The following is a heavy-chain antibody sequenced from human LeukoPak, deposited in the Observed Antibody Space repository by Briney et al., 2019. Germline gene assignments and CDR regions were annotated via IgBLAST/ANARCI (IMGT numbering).Heavy chain of an antibody. CDR2: ISYDGSNK. V-gene: IGHV3-30*18. J-gene: IGHJ6*02. CDR1: GFTFSSYG. CDR3: AKDGTIAVAGYYYGMDV. Sequence: GSLRLSCAASGFTFSSYGMHWVRQAPGKGLEWVAVISYDGSNKYYADSVKGRFTISRDNSKNTLYLQMNSLRAEDTAVYYCAKDGTIAVAGYYYGMDVWGQGTTVTVSS. D-gene: IGHD6-19*01.